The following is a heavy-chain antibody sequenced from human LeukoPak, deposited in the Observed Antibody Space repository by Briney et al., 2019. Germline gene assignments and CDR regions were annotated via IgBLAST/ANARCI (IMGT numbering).Heavy chain of an antibody. V-gene: IGHV4-59*08. J-gene: IGHJ4*02. D-gene: IGHD2-15*01. CDR3: ARLRGCSGGSCYHPNFDS. CDR1: GGSITGYY. Sequence: SETLSLTCTVSGGSITGYYWSWIRQPPGKGLEWIGYIYYSGSTNYNPSLKSRVTLSVDTSKNQFSLKLSSVTAADTAVYYCARLRGCSGGSCYHPNFDSWGQGTLVTVSS. CDR2: IYYSGST.